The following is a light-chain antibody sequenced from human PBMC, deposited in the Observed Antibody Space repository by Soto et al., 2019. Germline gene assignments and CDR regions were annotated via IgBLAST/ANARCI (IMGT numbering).Light chain of an antibody. Sequence: DIVMTQSPDSLAVSLGERATINCKSSQSVLYSSNNKNYLAWYQQKPGQPPKLLIYCASTRESGVPDRCSGSGSGTDFTLTISSLQAEDVAVYYCQQYYSTPPTFGGGTKVEIK. CDR2: CAS. J-gene: IGKJ4*01. CDR1: QSVLYSSNNKNY. CDR3: QQYYSTPPT. V-gene: IGKV4-1*01.